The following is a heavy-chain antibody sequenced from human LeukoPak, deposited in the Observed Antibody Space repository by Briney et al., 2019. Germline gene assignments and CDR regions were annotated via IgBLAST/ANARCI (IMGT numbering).Heavy chain of an antibody. CDR1: GGSISSGSYY. Sequence: PSETLSLTCTVSGGSISSGSYYWSWIRQPAGKGLEWIGRIYTSGSTNYNPSLKSRVTISVDTSKNQFSLKLSSVTAADTAVYYCARDHHYYYYMDVWGKGTTVTVSS. CDR3: ARDHHYYYYMDV. V-gene: IGHV4-61*02. J-gene: IGHJ6*03. CDR2: IYTSGST.